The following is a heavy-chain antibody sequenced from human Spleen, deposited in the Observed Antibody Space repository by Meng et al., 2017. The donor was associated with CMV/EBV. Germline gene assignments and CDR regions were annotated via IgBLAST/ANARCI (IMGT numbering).Heavy chain of an antibody. CDR3: ARDGALGSFDI. J-gene: IGHJ3*02. V-gene: IGHV4-31*03. CDR1: GDSISSGGYY. CDR2: IYDSGST. Sequence: SETLSLTCTVSGDSISSGGYYWSWIRQHPGKGLEWIGHIYDSGSTYYNPSLKSRVTISVDTSKNQFSLKLSSVTAADTAVYYCARDGALGSFDIWGQGTMVTVS. D-gene: IGHD3-16*01.